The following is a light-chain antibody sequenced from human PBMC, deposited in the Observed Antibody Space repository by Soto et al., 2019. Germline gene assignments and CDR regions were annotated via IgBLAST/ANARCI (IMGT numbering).Light chain of an antibody. CDR2: GHS. J-gene: IGLJ2*01. V-gene: IGLV1-40*01. CDR1: SSNIGAGYD. CDR3: QSYDRSLSGSVV. Sequence: QSVLTQPPSVSGAPGQRVTISCTGSSSNIGAGYDVHWYQLLPATAPKLLIYGHSNRPSGVPDRFSGSKSGTSASLAIIGLQAEDEADYYCQSYDRSLSGSVVFGGGTKLTVL.